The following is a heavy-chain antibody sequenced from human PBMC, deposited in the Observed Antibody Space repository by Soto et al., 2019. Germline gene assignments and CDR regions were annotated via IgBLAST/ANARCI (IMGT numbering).Heavy chain of an antibody. D-gene: IGHD6-13*01. J-gene: IGHJ4*02. CDR1: GYTFTSYY. CDR2: INPSGGST. V-gene: IGHV1-46*03. CDR3: ARVDSSSWSAHYFDY. Sequence: ASVKVSCKASGYTFTSYYMHWVRQAPGQGLEWMGIINPSGGSTSYAQKFQGRVTMTRDTSTSTVYMELSSLRSEDTAVYYCARVDSSSWSAHYFDYWGQGTLVTVSS.